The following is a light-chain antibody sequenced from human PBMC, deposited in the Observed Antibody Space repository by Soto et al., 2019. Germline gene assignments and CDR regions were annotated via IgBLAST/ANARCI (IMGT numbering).Light chain of an antibody. J-gene: IGLJ1*01. CDR1: SSDVGGYNY. Sequence: QSALTQPPSASGSPGQSVTISCTGTSSDVGGYNYVSWYQQHPGKAPKLMIYEVSKRPSGVPDRFSGSKSGNTVSLTVSGLQAEDEDDYYCSSYAGSNNLGVFGTGTKVTAL. CDR3: SSYAGSNNLGV. CDR2: EVS. V-gene: IGLV2-8*01.